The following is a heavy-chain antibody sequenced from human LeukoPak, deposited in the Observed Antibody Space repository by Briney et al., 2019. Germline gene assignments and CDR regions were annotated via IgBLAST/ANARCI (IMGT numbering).Heavy chain of an antibody. CDR2: INAGNGNT. CDR3: ASPCSSTSCYHYYYYGMDV. Sequence: VASVKDSCKASGYTFTSYAMHWVRQAPGQRLEWMGWINAGNGNTKYSQKFQGRATITRDTSASTAYMVLSSLRSEDTAVYYCASPCSSTSCYHYYYYGMDVWGQGTTVTVSS. D-gene: IGHD2-2*01. V-gene: IGHV1-3*01. CDR1: GYTFTSYA. J-gene: IGHJ6*02.